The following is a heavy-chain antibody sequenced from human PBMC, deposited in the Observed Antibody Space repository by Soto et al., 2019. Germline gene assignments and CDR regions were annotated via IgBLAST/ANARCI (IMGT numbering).Heavy chain of an antibody. CDR2: IKSKTDGGTT. CDR1: GFTFSNAW. J-gene: IGHJ6*02. D-gene: IGHD3-10*01. Sequence: GGSLRLSCAASGFTFSNAWMNWVRQAPGKGLEWVGRIKSKTDGGTTDYAAPVKGRFTISRDDSKNTLYLQMNSLKTEDTAVYYCTTGGRDTMVRGVTALYYYYGMDVWGQGTTVTVSS. CDR3: TTGGRDTMVRGVTALYYYYGMDV. V-gene: IGHV3-15*07.